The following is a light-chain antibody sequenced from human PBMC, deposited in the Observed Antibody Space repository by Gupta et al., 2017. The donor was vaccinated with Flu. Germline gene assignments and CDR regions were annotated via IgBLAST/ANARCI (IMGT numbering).Light chain of an antibody. CDR3: AVWDGRLGGAV. CDR2: RES. J-gene: IGLJ3*02. Sequence: RDTITMSGRGYNIGDNYGYWQQQLPGPEPLMCSERESQGPYGVHDRVSGSKSGNTDSLTISGTQSEDEAESSCAVWDGRLGGAVFGGGTKLTVL. V-gene: IGLV1-47*01. CDR1: GYNIGDNY.